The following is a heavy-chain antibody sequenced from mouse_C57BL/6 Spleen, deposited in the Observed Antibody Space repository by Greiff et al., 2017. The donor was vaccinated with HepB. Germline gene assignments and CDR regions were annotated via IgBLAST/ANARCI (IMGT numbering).Heavy chain of an antibody. CDR1: GYTFTDYE. J-gene: IGHJ4*01. CDR2: IDPETGGT. Sequence: QVQLKESGAELVRPGASVTLSCKASGYTFTDYEMHWVKQTPVHGLEWIGAIDPETGGTAYNQKFKGKAILTADKSSSTAYMALRSLTSEDSAVYYCTRVYYGNAYAMDYWGQGTSVTVSS. V-gene: IGHV1-15*01. D-gene: IGHD2-1*01. CDR3: TRVYYGNAYAMDY.